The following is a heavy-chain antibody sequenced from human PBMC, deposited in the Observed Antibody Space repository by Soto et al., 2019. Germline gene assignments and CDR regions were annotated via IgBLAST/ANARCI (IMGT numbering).Heavy chain of an antibody. CDR1: GFSLATKGVG. D-gene: IGHD3-16*02. J-gene: IGHJ3*01. Sequence: QITLKESGPTLVKPTETLTLTCTFSGFSLATKGVGVGWIRQSPGKALEWLAVVYWDNDRRYSPSLTTRLTVTQDSHKNQVALTRTNMDSVDTGTFYCAHIVMTYGGVVGDDAFDAWGQGTVVTGSS. V-gene: IGHV2-5*02. CDR3: AHIVMTYGGVVGDDAFDA. CDR2: VYWDNDR.